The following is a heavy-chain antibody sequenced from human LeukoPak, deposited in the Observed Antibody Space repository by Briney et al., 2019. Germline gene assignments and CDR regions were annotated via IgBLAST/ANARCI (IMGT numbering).Heavy chain of an antibody. D-gene: IGHD1-26*01. Sequence: ASVKVSCKASGFTFTSSAVQWVRQARGQRLEWIGWIVVGSGNTNYAQKFQERVTITRDMSTSTVYMELSSLRSEDTAVYYCARDDGGSYLRFFDYWGQGTLVTVSS. V-gene: IGHV1-58*01. CDR2: IVVGSGNT. J-gene: IGHJ4*02. CDR3: ARDDGGSYLRFFDY. CDR1: GFTFTSSA.